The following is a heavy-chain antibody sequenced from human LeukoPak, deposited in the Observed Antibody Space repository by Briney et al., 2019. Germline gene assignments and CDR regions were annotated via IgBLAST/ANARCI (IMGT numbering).Heavy chain of an antibody. CDR2: IYYSGST. CDR3: ARRGGSYYGHAFDI. Sequence: SDTLSLTCAVSGYSISSSNWWGWIRQPPGKGLEWIGYIYYSGSTYYNPSLKSRVTMSVDTSKNQFSLKLSSVTAVDTAVYYCARRGGSYYGHAFDIWGQGTMVTVSS. V-gene: IGHV4-28*01. CDR1: GYSISSSNW. D-gene: IGHD1-26*01. J-gene: IGHJ3*02.